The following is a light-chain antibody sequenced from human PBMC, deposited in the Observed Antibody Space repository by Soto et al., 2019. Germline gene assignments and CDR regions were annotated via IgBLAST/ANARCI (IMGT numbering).Light chain of an antibody. V-gene: IGKV3-20*01. Sequence: EIVLTQSPGTLSLSPGERATLSCRASQSVSSSYLAWYQQKPGQAPRLLIYGASSRATGIPDRFSGSGSGTDFTLTISRLEPEDFAVYSCQQYGSSPYTFGQGTKPEIK. J-gene: IGKJ2*01. CDR2: GAS. CDR1: QSVSSSY. CDR3: QQYGSSPYT.